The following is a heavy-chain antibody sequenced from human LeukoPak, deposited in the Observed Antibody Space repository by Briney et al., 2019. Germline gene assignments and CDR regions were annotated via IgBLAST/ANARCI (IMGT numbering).Heavy chain of an antibody. J-gene: IGHJ4*02. Sequence: SETLSLTCAVYGGSFSGYYWSWIRQPPGKGLEWIGEINHSGSTNYNPSLKSRVTISVDTSKKQFSLKLSPVTAADTAMYYCASPWGYGSGIWGQGTLVTVSS. CDR1: GGSFSGYY. CDR3: ASPWGYGSGI. D-gene: IGHD3-10*01. V-gene: IGHV4-34*01. CDR2: INHSGST.